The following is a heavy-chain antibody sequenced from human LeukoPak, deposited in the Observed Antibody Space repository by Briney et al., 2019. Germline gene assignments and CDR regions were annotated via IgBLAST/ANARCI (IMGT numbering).Heavy chain of an antibody. J-gene: IGHJ5*02. V-gene: IGHV1-2*06. D-gene: IGHD3-3*01. CDR3: ARGQGHYDFWSGYYINWFDP. CDR2: INPNSGGT. Sequence: GASVKVSCKASGYTFTGYYMHWVRQAPGQGLEWMGRINPNSGGTNYAQKFQGRVTMTRDTSISTAYMELSRLRSDDTAVYYCARGQGHYDFWSGYYINWFDPWGQGTLVTVSS. CDR1: GYTFTGYY.